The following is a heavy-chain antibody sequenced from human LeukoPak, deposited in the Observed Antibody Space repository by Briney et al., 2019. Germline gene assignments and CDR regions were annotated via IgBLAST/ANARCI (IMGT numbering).Heavy chain of an antibody. CDR1: GFTFSSYG. CDR2: IRYDGSNK. D-gene: IGHD1/OR15-1a*01. CDR3: AKVNSPYYYYMDV. V-gene: IGHV3-30*02. Sequence: GSLRLSCAASGFTFSSYGMHWVRQAPGKGLEWVAFIRYDGSNKYYADSVKGRFTISRDNSKNTLYLQMNSLRAEDTAVYYCAKVNSPYYYYMDVWGKGTTVTVSS. J-gene: IGHJ6*03.